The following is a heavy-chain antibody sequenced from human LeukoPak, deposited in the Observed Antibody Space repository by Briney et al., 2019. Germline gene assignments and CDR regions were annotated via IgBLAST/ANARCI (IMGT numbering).Heavy chain of an antibody. Sequence: SETLSLTCTVSGGSISSYYWSWTRQPPGKGLEWIGYIYYSGSTNYNPSLKSRVTISVDTSKNQFSLKLSSVTAADTAVYYCARDLRGYDSRYDAFDIWGQGTMVTVSS. CDR3: ARDLRGYDSRYDAFDI. D-gene: IGHD3-22*01. J-gene: IGHJ3*02. V-gene: IGHV4-59*01. CDR1: GGSISSYY. CDR2: IYYSGST.